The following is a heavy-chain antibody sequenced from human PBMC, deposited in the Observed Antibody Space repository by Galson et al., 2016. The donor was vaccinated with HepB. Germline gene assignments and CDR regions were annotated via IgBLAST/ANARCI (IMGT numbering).Heavy chain of an antibody. J-gene: IGHJ4*02. CDR2: INSDGSST. CDR3: AGLGGYYFDY. Sequence: SLRLSCAASGFTFSFHWMHWVRQAPGKGLVWVSRINSDGSSTTYADSVKGRFTISRDNAKNTLYLQMNSLRAEDTAVYYCAGLGGYYFDYWGQGALVTVYS. CDR1: GFTFSFHW. D-gene: IGHD2-15*01. V-gene: IGHV3-74*01.